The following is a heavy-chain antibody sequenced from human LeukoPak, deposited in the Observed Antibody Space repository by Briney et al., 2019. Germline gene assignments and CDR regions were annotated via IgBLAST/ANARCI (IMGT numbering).Heavy chain of an antibody. CDR3: ARINWNPDY. CDR1: GYSISSGYH. CDR2: IHHSGST. Sequence: PSETLSLTCAVSGYSISSGYHWDWIRQPSGKGLEWIGSIHHSGSTYYNPSLKSRVTISVDTSKNQFSLKLSSVTAADTAVYYCARINWNPDYWGQGTLVTVSS. J-gene: IGHJ4*02. V-gene: IGHV4-38-2*01. D-gene: IGHD1-1*01.